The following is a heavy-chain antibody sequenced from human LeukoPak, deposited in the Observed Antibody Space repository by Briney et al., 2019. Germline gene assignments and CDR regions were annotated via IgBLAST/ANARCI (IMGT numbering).Heavy chain of an antibody. Sequence: PSETLSLTCTVSGGSISSSRYYWGWIRQPPGKGLEWIGSIYYSGSTYYNPSLKSRVTISVDTSKNQFSLKLSSVTAADTAVYYCARPPRDGYTDDAFDIWGQGTMVTVSS. CDR1: GGSISSSRYY. V-gene: IGHV4-39*01. J-gene: IGHJ3*02. D-gene: IGHD5-12*01. CDR2: IYYSGST. CDR3: ARPPRDGYTDDAFDI.